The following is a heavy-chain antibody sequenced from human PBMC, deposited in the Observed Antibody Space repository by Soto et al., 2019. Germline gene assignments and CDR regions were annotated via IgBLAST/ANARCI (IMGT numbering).Heavy chain of an antibody. Sequence: GSLRLSCAASGFTFSSYAMSWVRQAPGKGLEWVSVISGSGDFTFYADSVKGRFTISRDNAKNSLYLQMNSLRAEDTAVYYCARDSVDILTGYYTPPDYWGQGTLVTVSS. V-gene: IGHV3-23*01. D-gene: IGHD3-9*01. CDR1: GFTFSSYA. CDR3: ARDSVDILTGYYTPPDY. CDR2: ISGSGDFT. J-gene: IGHJ4*02.